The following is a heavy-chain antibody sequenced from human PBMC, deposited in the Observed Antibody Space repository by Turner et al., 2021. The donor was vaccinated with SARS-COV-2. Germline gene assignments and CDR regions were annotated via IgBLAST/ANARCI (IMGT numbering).Heavy chain of an antibody. CDR2: IWYDESNK. CDR3: ARDYSSSSYLVSWFDP. D-gene: IGHD6-6*01. Sequence: VQLVASGGGVVQPGRSLRLSCAASGFTFSTYAMHWVRQAPGKGLEGVAVIWYDESNKFYVDSVKGRFTISRDNSKNTLYLQMNSLRAEDTAVYYCARDYSSSSYLVSWFDPWGQGTLVTVSS. V-gene: IGHV3-33*01. CDR1: GFTFSTYA. J-gene: IGHJ5*02.